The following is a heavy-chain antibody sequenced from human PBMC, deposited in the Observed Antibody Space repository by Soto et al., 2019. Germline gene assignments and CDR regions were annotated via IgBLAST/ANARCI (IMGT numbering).Heavy chain of an antibody. D-gene: IGHD6-19*01. Sequence: SETLSLTCTVSGGSISSYYWSWIRQPPGKGLEWIGYIYYSRSTNYNPSLKSRVTISVDTSKNQFSLKLSSVTAADTAVYYCARDGCKQSLVRTAYDYWGQGTLVTVSS. J-gene: IGHJ4*02. V-gene: IGHV4-59*01. CDR1: GGSISSYY. CDR3: ARDGCKQSLVRTAYDY. CDR2: IYYSRST.